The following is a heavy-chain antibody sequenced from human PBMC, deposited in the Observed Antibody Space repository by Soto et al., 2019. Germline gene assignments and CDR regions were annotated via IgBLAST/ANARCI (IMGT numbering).Heavy chain of an antibody. J-gene: IGHJ5*02. V-gene: IGHV3-9*01. D-gene: IGHD3-3*01. Sequence: EVQLVESGGGLVQPGRSLRLSCAASGFTFDDYAMHWVRQAPGKGLEWVSGISWNSGSIGYADSVKGRFTISRDNAKNSLYLQMNSLRAEDTALYYCAKEQIFGVANWFDPWGQGTLVTVSS. CDR2: ISWNSGSI. CDR3: AKEQIFGVANWFDP. CDR1: GFTFDDYA.